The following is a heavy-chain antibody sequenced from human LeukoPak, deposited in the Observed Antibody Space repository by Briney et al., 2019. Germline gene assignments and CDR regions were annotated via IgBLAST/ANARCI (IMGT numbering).Heavy chain of an antibody. J-gene: IGHJ4*02. Sequence: GGSLRLSCAASGFTFSTCSMNWVRQAPGRGLEWVSFISSSSSIIYYADSVKGRFTISRDNAKNSLYLQMNSLRLEDTAVYYCARVGGLGELLDYWGQGTLVTVSS. CDR1: GFTFSTCS. V-gene: IGHV3-48*01. D-gene: IGHD3-10*01. CDR2: ISSSSSII. CDR3: ARVGGLGELLDY.